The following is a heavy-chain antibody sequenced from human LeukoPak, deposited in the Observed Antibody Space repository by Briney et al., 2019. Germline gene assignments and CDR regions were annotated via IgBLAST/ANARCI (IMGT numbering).Heavy chain of an antibody. D-gene: IGHD1-26*01. J-gene: IGHJ4*02. V-gene: IGHV3-33*01. Sequence: GRSLRLSCAAPGFTFSSYGMHWVRQAPGKGLEWVAVIWYDGSNKYYADSVKGRFTISRDNSKNTLYLQMNSLRAEDTAVYYCARDGGSGSYVMYYFDYWGQGTLVTVSS. CDR3: ARDGGSGSYVMYYFDY. CDR1: GFTFSSYG. CDR2: IWYDGSNK.